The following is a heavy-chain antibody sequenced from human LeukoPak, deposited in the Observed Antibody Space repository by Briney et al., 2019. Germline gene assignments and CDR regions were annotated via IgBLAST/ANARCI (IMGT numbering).Heavy chain of an antibody. V-gene: IGHV4-61*02. J-gene: IGHJ4*02. Sequence: SETLSLTCTVSGGSISSSYYYWTWIRQPAGKGLEWIGRIYTSGSTNYNPSLKSRVTMSLETSKNQFSLKLSSVTAADTAVYYCARGAGAVTGEPFDYWGQGTLVTVSA. CDR3: ARGAGAVTGEPFDY. D-gene: IGHD1-26*01. CDR2: IYTSGST. CDR1: GGSISSSYYY.